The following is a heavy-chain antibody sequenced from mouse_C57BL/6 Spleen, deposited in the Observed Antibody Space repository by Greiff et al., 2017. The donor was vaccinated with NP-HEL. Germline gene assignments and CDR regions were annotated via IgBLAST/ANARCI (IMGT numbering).Heavy chain of an antibody. CDR1: GYTFTSYG. V-gene: IGHV1-81*01. CDR3: ARRGLLRPEDY. Sequence: QVQLQQSGAELARPGASVKLSCKASGYTFTSYGISWVKQRTGQGLEWIGEIYPRSGNTYYNEKFKGKATFTADTSSNTAYMQLSSLTTEDSAIYYSARRGLLRPEDYWGHGTTLTVSS. J-gene: IGHJ2*01. D-gene: IGHD1-2*01. CDR2: IYPRSGNT.